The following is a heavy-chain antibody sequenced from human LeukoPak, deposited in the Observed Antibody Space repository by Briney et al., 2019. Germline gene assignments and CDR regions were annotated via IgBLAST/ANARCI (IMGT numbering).Heavy chain of an antibody. V-gene: IGHV3-30*03. J-gene: IGHJ4*02. CDR1: GFTFSSYG. CDR2: ISYDGSNK. D-gene: IGHD6-13*01. Sequence: AGGSLRLSCAASGFTFSSYGMHWVRQAPGKGLEWVAVISYDGSNKYYADSVKGRFTISRDNSKNTLYLQMNSLRAEDTAVYYCAREPSTAAGTGRPFDYWGQGTLVTVSS. CDR3: AREPSTAAGTGRPFDY.